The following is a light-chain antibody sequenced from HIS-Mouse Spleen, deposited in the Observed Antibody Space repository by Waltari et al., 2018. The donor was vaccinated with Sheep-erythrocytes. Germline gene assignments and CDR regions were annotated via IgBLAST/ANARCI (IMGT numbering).Light chain of an antibody. Sequence: EIVLTQSPATLSLSPGERATLSCRASQSVSRYLAWYQQKPGQAPRLLIDDASNRATGIPTRFSSSGSGTDFTLTISSLEPEDFAVYYCQQRSNWYTFGQGTKLEIK. V-gene: IGKV3-11*01. J-gene: IGKJ2*01. CDR2: DAS. CDR1: QSVSRY. CDR3: QQRSNWYT.